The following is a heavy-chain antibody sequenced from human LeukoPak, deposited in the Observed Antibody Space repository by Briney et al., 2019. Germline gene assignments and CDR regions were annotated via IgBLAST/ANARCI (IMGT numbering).Heavy chain of an antibody. CDR3: AKGPNYFDS. J-gene: IGHJ4*02. V-gene: IGHV3-74*01. Sequence: GGSLRLSCAASGFTFSSYWMHWVRQAPGKGLVWVTRKNSDGSATYYADSVQGRFTISRDNAKNTLYLQMNSLRAEDTAMYFCAKGPNYFDSWGQGTLVTVSS. CDR2: KNSDGSAT. CDR1: GFTFSSYW.